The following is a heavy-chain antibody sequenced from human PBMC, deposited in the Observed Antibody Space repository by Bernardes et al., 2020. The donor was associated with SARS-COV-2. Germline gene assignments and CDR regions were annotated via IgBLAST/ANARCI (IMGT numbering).Heavy chain of an antibody. CDR2: IYYSGTT. CDR1: GGSISSGSYY. CDR3: AKAVGVAAAGGRFDP. J-gene: IGHJ5*02. V-gene: IGHV4-39*01. D-gene: IGHD6-13*01. Sequence: SETLSLTCTVSGGSISSGSYYWSWLRQPAGKGLEWIGYIYYSGTTYYNPSLKSRVTISVDTSKNQFSLKLSSVTAADTAVYYCAKAVGVAAAGGRFDPWGQGTLVTVSS.